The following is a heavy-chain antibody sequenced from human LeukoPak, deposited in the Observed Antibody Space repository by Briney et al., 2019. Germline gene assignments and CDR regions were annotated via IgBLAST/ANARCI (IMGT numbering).Heavy chain of an antibody. CDR2: IDTTTGNP. Sequence: ASVRVSCKASGYPFSAHFLNWVRRAPGQGLEWMGNIDTTTGNPRYAQDFTGRFVFSLDTSVSTAYLQITSLKADDTAAYYCVRGTPTPGMDYWGQGTQATVSS. D-gene: IGHD3-10*01. CDR3: VRGTPTPGMDY. J-gene: IGHJ4*02. CDR1: GYPFSAHF. V-gene: IGHV7-4-1*02.